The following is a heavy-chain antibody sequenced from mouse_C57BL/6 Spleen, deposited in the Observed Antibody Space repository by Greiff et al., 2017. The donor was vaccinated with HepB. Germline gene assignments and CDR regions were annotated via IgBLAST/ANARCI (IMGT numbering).Heavy chain of an antibody. V-gene: IGHV1-7*01. D-gene: IGHD2-2*01. CDR1: GYTFTSYW. CDR2: INPSSGYT. CDR3: ASPSTMVRAWFAY. J-gene: IGHJ3*01. Sequence: VQLQQSGAELAKPGASVKLSCKASGYTFTSYWMHWVKQSPGQGLEWIGYINPSSGYTKYNQKFKDKATLTADKSSITAYMQLSSLTYEDSAVYYCASPSTMVRAWFAYWGQGTLVTVSA.